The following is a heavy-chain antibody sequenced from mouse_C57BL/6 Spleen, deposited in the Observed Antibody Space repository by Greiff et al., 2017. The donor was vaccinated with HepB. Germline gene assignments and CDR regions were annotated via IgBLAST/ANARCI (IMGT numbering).Heavy chain of an antibody. D-gene: IGHD3-2*02. Sequence: VKLQESGPELVKPGASVKISCKASGYAFSSSWMNWVKQRPGKGLEWIGRIYPGDGDTNYNGKFKGKATLTADKSSSTAYMQLSSLTSEDSAVYFCAREAGFAYWGQGTLVTVSA. V-gene: IGHV1-82*01. CDR3: AREAGFAY. CDR1: GYAFSSSW. J-gene: IGHJ3*01. CDR2: IYPGDGDT.